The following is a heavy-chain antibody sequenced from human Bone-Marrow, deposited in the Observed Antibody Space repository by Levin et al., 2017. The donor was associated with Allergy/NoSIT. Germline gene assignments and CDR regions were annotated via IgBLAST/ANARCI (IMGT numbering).Heavy chain of an antibody. CDR2: ISSSSSYI. V-gene: IGHV3-21*01. CDR1: GFTFSSYS. CDR3: ARGRGGYCSGGSCYSDY. D-gene: IGHD2-15*01. J-gene: IGHJ4*02. Sequence: GESLKISCAASGFTFSSYSMNWVRQAPGKGLEWVSSISSSSSYIYYADSVKGRFTISRDNAKNSLYLQMNSLRAEDTAVYYCARGRGGYCSGGSCYSDYWGQGTLVTVSS.